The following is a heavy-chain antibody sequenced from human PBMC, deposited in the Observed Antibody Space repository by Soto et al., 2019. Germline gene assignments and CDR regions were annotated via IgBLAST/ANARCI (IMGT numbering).Heavy chain of an antibody. V-gene: IGHV3-30-3*01. CDR2: ISYDGSNK. D-gene: IGHD2-21*02. Sequence: QVQLVESGGGVVQPGRSLRLSCAASGFTFSNYAMHWVRQAPGKGQEWVAVISYDGSNKYYADSVKGRFTISRDNSKNTLYLQMNSLRPEDTAVYYCARGERLAVVTLSYLDYWGQGTLVTVSS. CDR1: GFTFSNYA. CDR3: ARGERLAVVTLSYLDY. J-gene: IGHJ4*02.